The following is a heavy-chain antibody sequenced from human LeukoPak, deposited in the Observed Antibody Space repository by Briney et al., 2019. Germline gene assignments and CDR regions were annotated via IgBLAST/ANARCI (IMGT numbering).Heavy chain of an antibody. Sequence: GGSLRLSCAASGFTFSSYEMNWARQAPGKGLEWVSYIRSSGSNIYYADSVKGRFTISRDNAKNSLYLQMNSLRAEDTAVYYCAREWGSRIDYWGQGTLVTVSS. CDR3: AREWGSRIDY. V-gene: IGHV3-48*03. D-gene: IGHD3-16*01. CDR1: GFTFSSYE. J-gene: IGHJ4*02. CDR2: IRSSGSNI.